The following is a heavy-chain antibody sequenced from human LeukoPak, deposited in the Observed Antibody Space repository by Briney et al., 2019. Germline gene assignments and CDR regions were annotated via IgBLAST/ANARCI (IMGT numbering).Heavy chain of an antibody. CDR2: INPRSGGT. J-gene: IGHJ5*02. D-gene: IGHD6-6*01. CDR3: ARGSISSGDWFDP. CDR1: GFTFIDYY. Sequence: GASVKVSCKASGFTFIDYYVHWVRQAPGQGLEWMGRINPRSGGTNYAQKFQDRVTMTRDTSISTAYMELSRLKFDDTAVFYCARGSISSGDWFDPWGQGTLVTVSS. V-gene: IGHV1-2*06.